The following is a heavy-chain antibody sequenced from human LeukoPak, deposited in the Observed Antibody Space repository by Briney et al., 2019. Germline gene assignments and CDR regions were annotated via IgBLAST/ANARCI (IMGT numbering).Heavy chain of an antibody. CDR2: ISISGTTI. D-gene: IGHD6-19*01. CDR1: GFTFSDYE. J-gene: IGHJ4*02. Sequence: GRSLRFSCAASGFTFSDYEMNWVRQAPGKGLEWVSYISISGTTIYYADSVKGRFTISRDNAKNSLYLRMNGLRAEDTAVYYCARSWLAVAGPEYWGQGTLVTVSS. V-gene: IGHV3-48*03. CDR3: ARSWLAVAGPEY.